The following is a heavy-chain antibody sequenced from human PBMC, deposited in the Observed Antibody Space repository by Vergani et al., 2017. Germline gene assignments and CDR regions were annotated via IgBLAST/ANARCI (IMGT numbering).Heavy chain of an antibody. D-gene: IGHD3-10*01. CDR3: ARSRIYYGAGSPDY. J-gene: IGHJ4*02. CDR2: VSFRGDT. Sequence: QVNLQESGPGLVKPSETLSLTCTVSGGSITYGAFYWGWIRQSPGKGLEWMGYVSFRGDTLYDPSVKGRMTISLNTSSNQFSLYLTSVTAADTAVYYCARSRIYYGAGSPDYWGQGTLVTVSS. CDR1: GGSITYGAFY. V-gene: IGHV4-61*08.